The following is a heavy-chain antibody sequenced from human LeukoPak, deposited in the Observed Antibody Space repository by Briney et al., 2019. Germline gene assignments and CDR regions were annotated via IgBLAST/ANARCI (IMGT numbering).Heavy chain of an antibody. J-gene: IGHJ4*02. D-gene: IGHD6-19*01. CDR2: IYTSGST. V-gene: IGHV4-4*07. CDR1: GASISTYY. CDR3: ARDRGDSSDWSAYYFDY. Sequence: KPSETLSLTCTVSGASISTYYWGWIRQPAGKGLEWIGRIYTSGSTNHSPSRKSRVTMSLDTSKNQFSLKLSSVTAADTAVYYCARDRGDSSDWSAYYFDYWGQRTLLTISS.